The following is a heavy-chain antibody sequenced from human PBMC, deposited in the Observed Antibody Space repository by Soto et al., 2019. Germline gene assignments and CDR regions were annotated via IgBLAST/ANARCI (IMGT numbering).Heavy chain of an antibody. CDR2: IYYSGST. D-gene: IGHD2-2*01. Sequence: QVQLQESGPGLVKPSETLSLTCTVSGGSISSYYWSWIRQPPGKGLEWIGYIYYSGSTNYNPSLKSLVTISVHTSKNQFSLKLSSVTAADTAVYYCARELVVVPHSAFDILGQGTMVTVSS. CDR3: ARELVVVPHSAFDI. J-gene: IGHJ3*02. CDR1: GGSISSYY. V-gene: IGHV4-59*01.